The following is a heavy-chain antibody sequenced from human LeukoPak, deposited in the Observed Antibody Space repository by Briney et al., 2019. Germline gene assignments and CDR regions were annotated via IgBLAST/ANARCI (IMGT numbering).Heavy chain of an antibody. Sequence: GRSLRLSCAASGFTFSSYAMHWVRQAPGKGLEWVAVISYDGSNKYYADSVKGRFTISTDNSKNTLYLQMNSLRAEDTAVYYCARDPMTTYAFDIWGQGTMVTVSS. CDR2: ISYDGSNK. CDR1: GFTFSSYA. D-gene: IGHD3-16*01. J-gene: IGHJ3*02. V-gene: IGHV3-30-3*01. CDR3: ARDPMTTYAFDI.